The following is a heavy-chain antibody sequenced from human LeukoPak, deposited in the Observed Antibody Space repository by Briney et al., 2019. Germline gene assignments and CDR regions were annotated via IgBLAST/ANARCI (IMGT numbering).Heavy chain of an antibody. V-gene: IGHV4-39*07. Sequence: PSETLSLTCTVSGGSISSSSYYWGWIRQPPGKGLEWIGEINHSGSTNYNPSLKSRVTISVDTSKNQFSLKLSSVTAADTAVYYCAREGSEYCSGGSCRTNDYWGQGTLVTVSS. CDR1: GGSISSSSYY. J-gene: IGHJ4*02. D-gene: IGHD2-15*01. CDR3: AREGSEYCSGGSCRTNDY. CDR2: INHSGST.